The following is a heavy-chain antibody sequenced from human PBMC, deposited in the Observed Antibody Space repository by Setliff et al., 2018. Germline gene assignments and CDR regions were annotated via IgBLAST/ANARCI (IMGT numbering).Heavy chain of an antibody. CDR1: GGTFSRYA. CDR3: ARVPRGRDDAFDS. CDR2: IIPIFGTA. Sequence: KVSCKASGGTFSRYAISWVRQAPGQGLEWMGGIIPIFGTANYAQKFQGRVTITRSTSISTAFMELSSLRSEDTAVYYCARVPRGRDDAFDSWGQGTMVTVS. J-gene: IGHJ3*02. V-gene: IGHV1-69*05.